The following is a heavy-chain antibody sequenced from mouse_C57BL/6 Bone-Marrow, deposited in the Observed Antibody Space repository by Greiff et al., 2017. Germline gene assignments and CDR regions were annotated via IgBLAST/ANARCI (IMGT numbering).Heavy chain of an antibody. Sequence: LVESGAELVRPGASVKLSCTASGFNFKDDYMHWVKQRPEQGLEWIGWIDPENGDTEYASKFQGKATITADTSSNTAYLQLSSLTSEDTAVYYCTTVGLTGPFAYWGQGTLVTVSA. CDR3: TTVGLTGPFAY. CDR2: IDPENGDT. CDR1: GFNFKDDY. D-gene: IGHD4-1*01. V-gene: IGHV14-4*01. J-gene: IGHJ3*01.